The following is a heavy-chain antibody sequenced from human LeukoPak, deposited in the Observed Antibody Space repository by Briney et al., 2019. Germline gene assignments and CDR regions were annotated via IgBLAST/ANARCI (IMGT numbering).Heavy chain of an antibody. CDR3: ARDRHDYDSSGYYYVDY. CDR1: GGSISSYY. D-gene: IGHD3-22*01. Sequence: SETLSLTCTVSGGSISSYYWSWIRQPAGKGLEWIGRVYTSGSTNYNPSLKSRVTMSVDTSKNQFSLKLSSVTAADMAVYYCARDRHDYDSSGYYYVDYWGQGTLVTVSS. CDR2: VYTSGST. J-gene: IGHJ4*02. V-gene: IGHV4-4*07.